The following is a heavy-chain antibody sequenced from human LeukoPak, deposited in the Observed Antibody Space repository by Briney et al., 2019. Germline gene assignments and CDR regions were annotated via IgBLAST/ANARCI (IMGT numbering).Heavy chain of an antibody. Sequence: PGGSLRLSCAASGFTFSTYAMSWVRQAPGKGLEWAANIDKEGNERSYVASVKGRFTISRDNSKNTLYLQMNSLRAEDTAVYYCARAGGDSSGYYSPRRRYFDYWGQGTLVTVSS. CDR1: GFTFSTYA. D-gene: IGHD3-22*01. V-gene: IGHV3-7*01. CDR2: IDKEGNER. CDR3: ARAGGDSSGYYSPRRRYFDY. J-gene: IGHJ4*02.